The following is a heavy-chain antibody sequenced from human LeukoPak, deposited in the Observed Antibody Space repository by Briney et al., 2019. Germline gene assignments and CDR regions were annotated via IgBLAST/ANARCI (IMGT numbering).Heavy chain of an antibody. CDR2: IYHSGST. CDR1: GYSISSGYY. Sequence: NPSETLSLTCTVSGYSISSGYYWGWIRQPPGKGLEWIGSIYHSGSTYYNPSLKGRVTISVDTSKNQFSLKLSSVTAADTAVYYCARAYFSSWYMNWFDPWGQGTLVTVSS. CDR3: ARAYFSSWYMNWFDP. J-gene: IGHJ5*02. V-gene: IGHV4-38-2*02. D-gene: IGHD6-13*01.